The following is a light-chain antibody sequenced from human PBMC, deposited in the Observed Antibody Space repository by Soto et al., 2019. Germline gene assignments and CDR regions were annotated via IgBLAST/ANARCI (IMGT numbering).Light chain of an antibody. CDR1: SSNIGRNT. CDR3: AAWDDSLTGHVV. CDR2: TND. V-gene: IGLV1-44*01. J-gene: IGLJ2*01. Sequence: QAVVTQPPSASGTPGQRVTISCSGSSSNIGRNTVNWYQQLPGTAPKLLIYTNDQRPSGVPDRFSGSKSDTSASLAISGLQSEDEADYYCAAWDDSLTGHVVFGGGTKLTVL.